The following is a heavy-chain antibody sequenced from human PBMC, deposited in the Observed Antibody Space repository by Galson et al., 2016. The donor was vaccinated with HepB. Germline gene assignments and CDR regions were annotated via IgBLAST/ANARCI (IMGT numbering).Heavy chain of an antibody. CDR2: IKQDGSAK. CDR3: ATPDEGSGRIFDY. Sequence: SLRLSCAASGFTFTTYWMTWVRQAPGKGLEWVANIKQDGSAKYYVDSVKGRFTISRDNAKNSLYLQMNSLRAEDTAVYYCATPDEGSGRIFDYWGQGTLVTVS. J-gene: IGHJ4*02. V-gene: IGHV3-7*03. D-gene: IGHD2-15*01. CDR1: GFTFTTYW.